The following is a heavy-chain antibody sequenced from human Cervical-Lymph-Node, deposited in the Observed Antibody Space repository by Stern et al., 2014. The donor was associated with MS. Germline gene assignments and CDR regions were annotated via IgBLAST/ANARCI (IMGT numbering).Heavy chain of an antibody. V-gene: IGHV1-69*01. Sequence: QVQLVQSGAEERKPGSSVKVSCKASGGTFSNLAISWLRQAPGQGLEWMGGIIPMVGAANYAQKFQGTVTITADESTNTVYMELSSLRSEDAALYYCARDKEAHYFDSWGQGTLVTVSS. J-gene: IGHJ4*02. CDR2: IIPMVGAA. CDR3: ARDKEAHYFDS. CDR1: GGTFSNLA.